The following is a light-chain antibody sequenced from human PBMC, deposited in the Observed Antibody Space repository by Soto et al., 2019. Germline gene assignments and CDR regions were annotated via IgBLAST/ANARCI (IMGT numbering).Light chain of an antibody. CDR2: GAS. CDR1: QTVNSN. J-gene: IGKJ4*01. Sequence: EIVMTQSPATLSVSPGERATLSCRASQTVNSNVAWYQQKPGQVPRLLMHGASTRATDIPDTFSGSGSATEFTLTISSLQSEDSAVYFCQQYNSWPLTFGGGTKVEIK. CDR3: QQYNSWPLT. V-gene: IGKV3-15*01.